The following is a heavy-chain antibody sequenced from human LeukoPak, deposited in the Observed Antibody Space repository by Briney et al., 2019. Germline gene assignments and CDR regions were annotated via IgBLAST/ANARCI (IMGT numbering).Heavy chain of an antibody. CDR3: ARVGRVSIYPSYMDV. CDR1: GFTFSTFP. CDR2: ISHDGRDT. Sequence: HAGTSLRLSCEASGFTFSTFPMHWVRQTPDKRLEWVAVISHDGRDTYYADSVKGRFTIPRDNSKNTLYLQMNSLSPEDTAVVYCARVGRVSIYPSYMDVWGKGTTVTVSS. V-gene: IGHV3-30*04. J-gene: IGHJ6*03. D-gene: IGHD6-6*01.